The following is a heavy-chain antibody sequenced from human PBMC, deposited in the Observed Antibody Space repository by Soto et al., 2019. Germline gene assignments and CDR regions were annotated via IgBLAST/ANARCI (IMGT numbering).Heavy chain of an antibody. J-gene: IGHJ4*02. D-gene: IGHD3-10*01. CDR3: ARVDPRGVAVVRDY. Sequence: GASVKVSCKASGNTFASHGFSWVRQAPGQGLEWMGWISGFNGQTNYALKFQGRVTLTTDTSTSTAYMELRSLRSDDTAVYFCARVDPRGVAVVRDYWGQGTLVTAPQ. CDR2: ISGFNGQT. CDR1: GNTFASHG. V-gene: IGHV1-18*01.